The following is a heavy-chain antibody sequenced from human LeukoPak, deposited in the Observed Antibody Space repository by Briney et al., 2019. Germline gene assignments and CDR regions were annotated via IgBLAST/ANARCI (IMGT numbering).Heavy chain of an antibody. CDR3: ARGRNFDY. J-gene: IGHJ4*02. CDR1: GFTFSSYA. V-gene: IGHV3-30-3*01. Sequence: GGCLRLSCAASGFTFSSYAMHWVRQAPGKGLEWVAVISYDGSNKYYADSVKGRFTISRDNSKNTLYLQMNSLRAEDTAVYYCARGRNFDYWGQGTLVTVSS. CDR2: ISYDGSNK.